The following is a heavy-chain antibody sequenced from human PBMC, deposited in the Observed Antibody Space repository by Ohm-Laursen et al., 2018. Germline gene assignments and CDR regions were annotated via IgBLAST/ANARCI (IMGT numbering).Heavy chain of an antibody. CDR3: AAISGKYNSDWYGMDY. D-gene: IGHD6-19*01. Sequence: SLRLSCTASGFTFDDYAMHWVRQAPGKGLEWVSGISWTGGNIGYADSVKGRFTISRDNAKNSLYLQMNSLRPEDTALYYCAAISGKYNSDWYGMDYWGQGTLVTVSS. J-gene: IGHJ4*02. V-gene: IGHV3-9*01. CDR2: ISWTGGNI. CDR1: GFTFDDYA.